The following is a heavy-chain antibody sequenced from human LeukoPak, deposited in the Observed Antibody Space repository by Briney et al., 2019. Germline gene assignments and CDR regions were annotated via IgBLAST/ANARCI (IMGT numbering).Heavy chain of an antibody. J-gene: IGHJ4*02. CDR3: ARALGATKGIDY. CDR1: GGSISSYY. Sequence: SETLSLTCTVSGGSISSYYWSWIRQPPGKGLEWIGYIYYSGSTNYNPSLKSRVTISVDTSKNQFSLKLSSVTAADTAVYYCARALGATKGIDYWGQGTLVTVSS. CDR2: IYYSGST. V-gene: IGHV4-59*01. D-gene: IGHD1-26*01.